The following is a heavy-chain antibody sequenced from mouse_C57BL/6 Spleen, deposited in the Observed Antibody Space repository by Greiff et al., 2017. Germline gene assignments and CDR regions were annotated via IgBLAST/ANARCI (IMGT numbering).Heavy chain of an antibody. CDR1: GFTFSSYA. CDR2: ISDGGSYT. CDR3: ARDNYGSSYDYAMDY. J-gene: IGHJ4*01. Sequence: EVQLVESGGGLVKPGGSLKLSCAASGFTFSSYAMSWVRQTPDKRLEWVATISDGGSYTYYTDNVKGRFTIARDNAKNNLYLQMSHLKSEDTAMYYCARDNYGSSYDYAMDYWGQGTSVTVSS. V-gene: IGHV5-4*01. D-gene: IGHD1-1*01.